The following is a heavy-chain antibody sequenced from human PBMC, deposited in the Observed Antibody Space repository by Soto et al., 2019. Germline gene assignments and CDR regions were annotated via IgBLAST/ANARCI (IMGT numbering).Heavy chain of an antibody. CDR2: IYYSGST. V-gene: IGHV4-31*03. CDR3: ARVKPLYDILTGYYNRPDAFDI. Sequence: SETLSLTFTVSGGSISSGGYYWSWIRQHPGKGLEWIGYIYYSGSTYYNPSLKSRVTISVDTSKNQFSLKLSSVTAADTAVYYCARVKPLYDILTGYYNRPDAFDIWGQGTMVTVSS. D-gene: IGHD3-9*01. J-gene: IGHJ3*02. CDR1: GGSISSGGYY.